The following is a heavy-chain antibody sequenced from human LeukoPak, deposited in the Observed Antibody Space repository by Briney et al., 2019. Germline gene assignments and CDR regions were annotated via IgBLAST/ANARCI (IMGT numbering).Heavy chain of an antibody. V-gene: IGHV4-34*01. J-gene: IGHJ6*02. CDR1: GGSFSGYY. CDR2: INHSGST. CDR3: ARSGTGSHTYYYYGMAV. Sequence: PSETLSLTCAVSGGSFSGYYWNWIRQPPGKGLEWIGEINHSGSTNYNPSLKSRVTISVDTSKHQFSLKLSSVTAADTAVYYCARSGTGSHTYYYYGMAVWGPRTTVTVSS. D-gene: IGHD3-10*01.